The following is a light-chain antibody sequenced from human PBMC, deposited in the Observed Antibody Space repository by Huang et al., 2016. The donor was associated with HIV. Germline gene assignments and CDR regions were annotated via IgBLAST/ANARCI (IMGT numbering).Light chain of an antibody. CDR2: AAS. J-gene: IGKJ3*01. CDR1: QSISSY. CDR3: QQSYSTPFT. V-gene: IGKV1-39*01. Sequence: DIQMTQSPSSLSASVGDRFTITCRASQSISSYVNWYQQKPGKAPKLLIYAASSLQSGVPSRFSGSGSGTDFTLTISSLQPEDFATYYCQQSYSTPFTFGPGTKVDIK.